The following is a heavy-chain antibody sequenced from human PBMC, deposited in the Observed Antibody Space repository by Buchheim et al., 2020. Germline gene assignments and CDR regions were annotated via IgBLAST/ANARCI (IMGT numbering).Heavy chain of an antibody. CDR3: ARGYSYGYNPPDYYYYYMDV. D-gene: IGHD5-18*01. CDR1: GGTFNSYA. V-gene: IGHV1-69*01. Sequence: QVQLVQSGAEVKKPGSSVKVSCKASGGTFNSYAISWVRQAPGQGLEWMGGIKPIFGTANYAQKFQGRVTITAGESTNTAYMELTSLRSEDTAVYYCARGYSYGYNPPDYYYYYMDVWGKGTT. CDR2: IKPIFGTA. J-gene: IGHJ6*03.